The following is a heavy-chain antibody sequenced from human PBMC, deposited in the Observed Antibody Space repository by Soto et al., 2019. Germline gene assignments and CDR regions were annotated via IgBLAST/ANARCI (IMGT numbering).Heavy chain of an antibody. CDR3: AKMGPAAYDYGDYPIDY. Sequence: GGSLRLSCAASGFTFSSYAMSWVRQAPGKGLEWVSAISGSGGSTYYADSVKGRFTISRDNSKNTLYLQMNSLRAEDTAVYYCAKMGPAAYDYGDYPIDYWGQGTLVTVSS. J-gene: IGHJ4*02. V-gene: IGHV3-23*01. CDR2: ISGSGGST. CDR1: GFTFSSYA. D-gene: IGHD4-17*01.